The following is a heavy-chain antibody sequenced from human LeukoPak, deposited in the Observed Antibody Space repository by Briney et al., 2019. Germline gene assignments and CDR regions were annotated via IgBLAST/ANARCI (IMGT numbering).Heavy chain of an antibody. CDR2: IWYDGSNK. CDR1: GFTLSSYG. CDR3: ASSSGGDIEYYYYYYGMDV. Sequence: GVSLRLSCAASGFTLSSYGMHWVRQAPGKGLEGVAVIWYDGSNKYYADSVEGRFTISRDNSTITLYLKMNSLRDEDTTVYYCASSSGGDIEYYYYYYGMDVWGQETTVTVSS. V-gene: IGHV3-33*01. J-gene: IGHJ6*01. D-gene: IGHD2-15*01.